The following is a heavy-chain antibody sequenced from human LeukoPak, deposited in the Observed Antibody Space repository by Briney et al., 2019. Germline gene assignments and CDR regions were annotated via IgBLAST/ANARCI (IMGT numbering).Heavy chain of an antibody. Sequence: GGSLRLSCAASGFTFSSYAMHWVRQAPGKGLEWVAAISYDGSNKYYADSVKGRFTISRDNSKNTLYLQMNSLRAEDTAVYYCARDRWQLVLEYWFDPWGQGTLVTVSS. V-gene: IGHV3-30*01. CDR1: GFTFSSYA. CDR3: ARDRWQLVLEYWFDP. J-gene: IGHJ5*02. CDR2: ISYDGSNK. D-gene: IGHD6-6*01.